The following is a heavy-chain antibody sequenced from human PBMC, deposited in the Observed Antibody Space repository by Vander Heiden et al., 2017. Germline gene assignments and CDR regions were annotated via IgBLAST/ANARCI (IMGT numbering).Heavy chain of an antibody. CDR1: GGSSSGYY. D-gene: IGHD5-18*01. V-gene: IGHV4-34*01. CDR3: ARGGGRGYSYGYRPLLYYYGMDV. CDR2: INHSGST. J-gene: IGHJ6*02. Sequence: QVQLQQWGAGLLKPSETLSLTCAVYGGSSSGYYWSWIRQPPGKGLEWIGEINHSGSTNYNPSLKSRVTISVDTSKNQFSLKLSSVTAADTAVYYCARGGGRGYSYGYRPLLYYYGMDVWGQGTTVTVSS.